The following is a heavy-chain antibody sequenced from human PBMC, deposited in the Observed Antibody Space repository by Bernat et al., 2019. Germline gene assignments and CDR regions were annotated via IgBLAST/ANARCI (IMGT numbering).Heavy chain of an antibody. CDR1: GFTFSSYG. Sequence: QVQLVESGGGVVQPGRSLRLSCAASGFTFSSYGMHWVRQAPGKGLEWVAVIWYDGSNKYYADSGKGRFTITRDNSKNTLYLQMNSLRAEDTAVYYCARGGGIGSGWYFDYWGQGTLVTVSS. CDR2: IWYDGSNK. D-gene: IGHD6-19*01. J-gene: IGHJ4*02. CDR3: ARGGGIGSGWYFDY. V-gene: IGHV3-33*01.